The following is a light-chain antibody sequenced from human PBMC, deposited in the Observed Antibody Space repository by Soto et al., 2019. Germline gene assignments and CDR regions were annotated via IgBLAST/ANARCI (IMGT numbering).Light chain of an antibody. J-gene: IGKJ2*01. CDR2: GGS. CDR1: QDSSNY. V-gene: IGKV1-33*01. CDR3: QQYDNLSPYT. Sequence: DIQMTQSPSSLSASVGDRVTITCQASQDSSNYLNWYQKKPGKAPKLLFYGGSNLEKGFSSRFSGSGSGTDFTFTISSLQPEDIAIYYCQQYDNLSPYTFGQGTKLEIK.